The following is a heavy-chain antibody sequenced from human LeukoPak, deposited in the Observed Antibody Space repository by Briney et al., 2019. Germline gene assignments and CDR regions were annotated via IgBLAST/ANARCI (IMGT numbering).Heavy chain of an antibody. Sequence: GGSLRLSCAASGFTFSSYGIHWVRQAPGKGLEWVAVISYDGSNKYYADSVKGRFTISRDNSKNTLYLQMNSLRAEDTAVYYCSRGKSGLLDYYYGMDVWGQGTTVTVSS. V-gene: IGHV3-30*03. D-gene: IGHD1-26*01. CDR2: ISYDGSNK. J-gene: IGHJ6*02. CDR3: SRGKSGLLDYYYGMDV. CDR1: GFTFSSYG.